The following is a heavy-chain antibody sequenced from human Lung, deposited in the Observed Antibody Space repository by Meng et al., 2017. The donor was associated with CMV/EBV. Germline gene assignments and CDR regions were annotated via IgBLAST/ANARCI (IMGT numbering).Heavy chain of an antibody. CDR1: GGSISSYY. CDR3: ARVAKSTITGTTPYYYYGMDV. J-gene: IGHJ6*02. V-gene: IGHV4-59*01. D-gene: IGHD1-7*01. CDR2: IYYSGST. Sequence: SETLSLXCTVSGGSISSYYWSWIRQPPGKGLEWIGYIYYSGSTNYNPSLKSRVTISVDTSKNQFSLKLSSVTAADTAVYYCARVAKSTITGTTPYYYYGMDVWGQGTTVXVSS.